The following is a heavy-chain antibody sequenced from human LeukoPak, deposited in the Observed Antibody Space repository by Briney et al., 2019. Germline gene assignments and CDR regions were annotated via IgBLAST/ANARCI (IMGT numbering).Heavy chain of an antibody. J-gene: IGHJ2*01. D-gene: IGHD2-15*01. Sequence: PSETLSLTCAVYGGSLSGYYWSWIRQPPGKGLEWIGEINHSGSTNYNPSLKSRVTISVDTSKNQFSLKLSSVTAADTAIYYCARAPLDCSGGSCYYWYFDLWGRGTLVTVSS. CDR3: ARAPLDCSGGSCYYWYFDL. V-gene: IGHV4-34*01. CDR2: INHSGST. CDR1: GGSLSGYY.